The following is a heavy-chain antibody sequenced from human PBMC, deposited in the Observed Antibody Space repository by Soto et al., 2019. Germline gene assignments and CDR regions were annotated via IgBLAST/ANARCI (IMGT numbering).Heavy chain of an antibody. CDR3: ARDSRSGYYLEY. Sequence: QLQLQESGSGLVKPSQTLSLTCDVSGDSISSGDYSWNWIRQPPGKGLEWIGYIYHSGGTDYNPSLKSRVTITVDSSNNKFSLKLNSVTAADTAVYYCARDSRSGYYLEYWGQGTLVTVSS. J-gene: IGHJ4*02. V-gene: IGHV4-30-2*01. CDR1: GDSISSGDYS. D-gene: IGHD3-22*01. CDR2: IYHSGGT.